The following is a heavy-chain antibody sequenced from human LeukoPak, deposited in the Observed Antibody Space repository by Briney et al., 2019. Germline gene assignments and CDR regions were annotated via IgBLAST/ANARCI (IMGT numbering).Heavy chain of an antibody. V-gene: IGHV4-39*01. J-gene: IGHJ4*02. Sequence: SETLSLTCTVSGGSLGSSSYYWGCIRQAPGDGLEWIGSIYFDGNTFYNPSLKSRVTLSIDMSKSQFSLRLASVTAADTAIYYCAAENGNFWIGYHYFEDWGQGSLVSVSS. CDR1: GGSLGSSSYY. CDR2: IYFDGNT. CDR3: AAENGNFWIGYHYFED. D-gene: IGHD3-3*01.